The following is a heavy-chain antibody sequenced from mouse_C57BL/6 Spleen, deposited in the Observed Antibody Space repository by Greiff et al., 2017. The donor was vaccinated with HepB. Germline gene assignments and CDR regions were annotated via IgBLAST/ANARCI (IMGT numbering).Heavy chain of an antibody. CDR1: GFTFSSYA. J-gene: IGHJ3*01. V-gene: IGHV5-9-1*02. CDR2: ISSGGDYI. D-gene: IGHD3-2*02. Sequence: EVQLVESGEGLVKPGGSLKLSCAASGFTFSSYAMSWVRQTPEKRLEWVAYISSGGDYIYYADTVKGRFTISRDNARNTLYLQMSSLKSEDTAMYYCTRAPRQLRLFAYWGQGTLVTVSA. CDR3: TRAPRQLRLFAY.